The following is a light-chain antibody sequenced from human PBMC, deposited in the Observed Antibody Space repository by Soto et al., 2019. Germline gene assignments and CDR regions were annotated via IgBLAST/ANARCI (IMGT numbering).Light chain of an antibody. CDR1: ASDIGTNNY. CDR3: SSHTTTYTVDV. J-gene: IGLJ1*01. Sequence: QSVLTQPASVAGSPGQSITISCTGTASDIGTNNYVSWYQQYPGKAPQLIIYEVNQRPSGISDRFFGSKSGDTASLTISWLQADDEADYYCSSHTTTYTVDVFGAGTKV. CDR2: EVN. V-gene: IGLV2-14*03.